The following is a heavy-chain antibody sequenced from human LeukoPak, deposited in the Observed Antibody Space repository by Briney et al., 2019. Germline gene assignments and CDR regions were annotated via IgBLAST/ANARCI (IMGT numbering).Heavy chain of an antibody. J-gene: IGHJ3*02. V-gene: IGHV2-5*02. D-gene: IGHD6-19*01. CDR1: GFSLSTSGVG. Sequence: SGPTLVKPTQTLTLTCTFSGFSLSTSGVGVGWIRQPPGKALEWLALIYWDDDKRYSPSLKSRLTITKDTSKNQVVLTMTNMDPVDTATYCCAHRRSGWYGDAFDIWGQGTMVTVSS. CDR2: IYWDDDK. CDR3: AHRRSGWYGDAFDI.